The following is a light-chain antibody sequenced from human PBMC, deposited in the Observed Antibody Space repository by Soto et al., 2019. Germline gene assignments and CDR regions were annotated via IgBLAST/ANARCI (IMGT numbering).Light chain of an antibody. CDR3: QQLNGYQLA. V-gene: IGKV1-9*01. Sequence: DIPLTQSPFFLSASVGDTDTNTCPAHQGMSTYLAWYQQKPGKVPKLLIRSASTLQSGVPPRFSGGGSGTEFTLTISTLQPDDSGIYYCQQLNGYQLAFGGGTKVDIK. CDR1: QGMSTY. J-gene: IGKJ4*01. CDR2: SAS.